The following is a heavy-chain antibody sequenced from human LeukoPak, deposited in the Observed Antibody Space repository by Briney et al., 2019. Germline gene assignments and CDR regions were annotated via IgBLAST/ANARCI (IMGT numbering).Heavy chain of an antibody. CDR3: ARGPLTTVVPAAIKAFDT. V-gene: IGHV4-59*12. CDR1: GDPISSYY. CDR2: IYYSGST. Sequence: PSETLSLTCTVSGDPISSYYWSWIRQPPGKGLEWIGYIYYSGSTNYNPSLKSRVTISVDRSKNQFSLKLSSVTAADTAVYYCARGPLTTVVPAAIKAFDTWGQGTMVTVSS. J-gene: IGHJ3*02. D-gene: IGHD2-2*02.